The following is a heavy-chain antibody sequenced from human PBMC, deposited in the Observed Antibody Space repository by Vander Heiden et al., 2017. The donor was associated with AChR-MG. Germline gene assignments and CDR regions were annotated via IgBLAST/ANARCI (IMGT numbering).Heavy chain of an antibody. D-gene: IGHD3-22*01. CDR3: ARHLDPRANYYDSSGYLGY. CDR1: GYSFTNYW. Sequence: EVQLVQSGAEVKKPGESLRISWKGSGYSFTNYWSGWVRQMPGKGLEWMGIIYPADSDTRYSPSFQGQVTISADKSINTAYLQWSSLKASDTAMYYCARHLDPRANYYDSSGYLGYWGQGTLVTVSS. CDR2: IYPADSDT. J-gene: IGHJ4*02. V-gene: IGHV5-51*01.